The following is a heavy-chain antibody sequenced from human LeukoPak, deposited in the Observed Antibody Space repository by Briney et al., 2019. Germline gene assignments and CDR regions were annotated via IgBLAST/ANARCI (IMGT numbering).Heavy chain of an antibody. Sequence: SETLSLTCTVYSGSFSGYYWSWIRQPPEKGLEWIGEINHSGSTNYNPSLKSRVTISVDTSKNQFSLKLSSVTAADTAVYYCARGRVRYCSSTSCYRFDYWGQGTLVTVSS. CDR2: INHSGST. CDR1: SGSFSGYY. D-gene: IGHD2-2*02. CDR3: ARGRVRYCSSTSCYRFDY. J-gene: IGHJ4*02. V-gene: IGHV4-34*01.